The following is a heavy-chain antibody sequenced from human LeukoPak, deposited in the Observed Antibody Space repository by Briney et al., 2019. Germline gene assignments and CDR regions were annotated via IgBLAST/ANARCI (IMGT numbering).Heavy chain of an antibody. CDR1: GYTFTSYA. V-gene: IGHV1-3*01. D-gene: IGHD3-10*01. CDR2: INAGNGNT. Sequence: GASVKVSCKASGYTFTSYAMHWLRQAPGQRLEWMGWINAGNGNTKYSQKFQGRVTITRDTSASTAYMELSSLRSEDTAVYYCARNHYGSGSYPADYWGQGTLVTVSS. J-gene: IGHJ4*02. CDR3: ARNHYGSGSYPADY.